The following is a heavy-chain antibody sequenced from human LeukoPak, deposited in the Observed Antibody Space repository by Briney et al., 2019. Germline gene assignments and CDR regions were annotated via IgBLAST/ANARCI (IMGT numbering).Heavy chain of an antibody. J-gene: IGHJ3*02. Sequence: KPSETLSLTCTVSGGSISRSSYYWSWIRQPAGKGLEWIGRIYTSGSTNYNPSLKSRVTMSVDTSKNQFSLKLSSVTAADTAVYYCARVRVCCSGGSGDAFDSWGQGTMVTVSS. CDR3: ARVRVCCSGGSGDAFDS. CDR1: GGSISRSSYY. V-gene: IGHV4-61*02. D-gene: IGHD2-15*01. CDR2: IYTSGST.